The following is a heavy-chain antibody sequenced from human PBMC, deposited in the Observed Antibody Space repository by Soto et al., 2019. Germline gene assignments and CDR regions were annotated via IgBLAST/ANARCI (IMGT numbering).Heavy chain of an antibody. J-gene: IGHJ6*02. CDR3: ARGPDGYYCYGMDV. V-gene: IGHV1-8*01. CDR2: MNPNSGNT. CDR1: GYTFTSYD. Sequence: QVQLVQSGAEVKKPGASVKVSCKASGYTFTSYDINWVRQATGQGLEWMGWMNPNSGNTGYAQKFQGRVTMTRNTSISTAYMERSSLRSEGTAVYYCARGPDGYYCYGMDVWGQGTTVTVSS.